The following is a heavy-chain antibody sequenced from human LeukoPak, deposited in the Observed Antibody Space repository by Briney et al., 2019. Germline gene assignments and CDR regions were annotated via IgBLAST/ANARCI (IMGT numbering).Heavy chain of an antibody. CDR3: ARSGRTSFYSHMDV. Sequence: PGGSLRLSCAVSGFTVSDNYMTWVRQAPGKGLEWVSIIYTSGTTYYSDSVKGRFTISRDNSKNTLYLQMNSLRAEDTAVYYCARSGRTSFYSHMDVWGKGTTVTVSS. V-gene: IGHV3-66*02. CDR1: GFTVSDNY. CDR2: IYTSGTT. J-gene: IGHJ6*03. D-gene: IGHD1-7*01.